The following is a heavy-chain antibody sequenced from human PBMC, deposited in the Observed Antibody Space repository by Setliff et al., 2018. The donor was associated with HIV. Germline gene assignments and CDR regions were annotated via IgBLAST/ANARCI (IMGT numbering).Heavy chain of an antibody. CDR3: ARQGAGYYYDLSEYYTGNGFDM. V-gene: IGHV4-39*01. CDR2: IYYSGNT. J-gene: IGHJ3*02. Sequence: PSETLSLTCTVSSGSISGTSYYWGWIRQPPGKGLEWIGSIYYSGNTYYNPSLKSRVTISIDTFKNQFSMKLHSVTAADTAVYDCARQGAGYYYDLSEYYTGNGFDMWGQGTMVTVSS. CDR1: SGSISGTSYY. D-gene: IGHD3-22*01.